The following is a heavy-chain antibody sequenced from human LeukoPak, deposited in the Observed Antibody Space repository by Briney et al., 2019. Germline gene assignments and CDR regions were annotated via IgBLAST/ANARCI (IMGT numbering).Heavy chain of an antibody. D-gene: IGHD3/OR15-3a*01. Sequence: PSETLSLTCTVSGGSISNYYWTWIRQPPGKGLEWIGYIFSSGITNYNPSLKSRVTISVDTSNNQFSLKLTSVTAADTAVYYCARGHYDLHLWGQGTLVTVSS. CDR2: IFSSGIT. CDR3: ARGHYDLHL. CDR1: GGSISNYY. V-gene: IGHV4-59*08. J-gene: IGHJ5*02.